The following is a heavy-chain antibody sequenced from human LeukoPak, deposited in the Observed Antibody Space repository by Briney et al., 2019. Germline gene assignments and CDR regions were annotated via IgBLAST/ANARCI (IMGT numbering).Heavy chain of an antibody. V-gene: IGHV3-15*01. D-gene: IGHD6-13*01. Sequence: GRSLRLSCAASGFTFSSYAMHWVRQAPGKGLEWVGRIKSKTDGGTTDYAAPVKGRFTISRDDSKNTLYLQMNSLKTEDTAVYYCTTIAAAGHFDFRGQGTLVTVSS. J-gene: IGHJ4*02. CDR3: TTIAAAGHFDF. CDR1: GFTFSSYA. CDR2: IKSKTDGGTT.